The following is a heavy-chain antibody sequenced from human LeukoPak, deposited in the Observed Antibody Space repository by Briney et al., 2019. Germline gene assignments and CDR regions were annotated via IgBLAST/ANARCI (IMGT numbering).Heavy chain of an antibody. Sequence: ASVKVSCKASGGTFSSYAISWVRQAPGQGLEWMGGIIPIFGTANYAQKFQGRVTITADESTSTAYLELSSLRSEDTAVYYCARVLYCGSGSYPYYGMDVWGQGTTVTVSS. CDR3: ARVLYCGSGSYPYYGMDV. J-gene: IGHJ6*02. V-gene: IGHV1-69*13. CDR2: IIPIFGTA. D-gene: IGHD3-10*01. CDR1: GGTFSSYA.